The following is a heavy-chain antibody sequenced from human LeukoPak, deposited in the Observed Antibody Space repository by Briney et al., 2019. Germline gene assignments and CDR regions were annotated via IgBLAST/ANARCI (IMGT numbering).Heavy chain of an antibody. CDR3: AGDGYSSSWYGITGDH. D-gene: IGHD6-13*01. CDR2: ISTSGSTI. J-gene: IGHJ4*02. Sequence: GGSLRLSCAASGFTFSNYEMNWVRQAPGKGLEWVSYISTSGSTIYYADSVKGRFTISRDNAKNTLYLQMNSLRAEDTAVYYCAGDGYSSSWYGITGDHWGQGTLVTVSS. V-gene: IGHV3-48*03. CDR1: GFTFSNYE.